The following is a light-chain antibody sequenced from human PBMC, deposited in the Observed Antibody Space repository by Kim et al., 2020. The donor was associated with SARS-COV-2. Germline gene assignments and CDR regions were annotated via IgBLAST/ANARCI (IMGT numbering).Light chain of an antibody. CDR2: DVR. V-gene: IGLV2-11*03. CDR1: SSDVGGYNY. Sequence: GQSVTISRTGTSSDVGGYNYVSWYQPHPGKAPTLLIYDVRQRPSGVPDRFSGSKSGNTASLSISGLQAEDEADYYCCSYAGTYTWVFGGGTQLTVL. J-gene: IGLJ3*02. CDR3: CSYAGTYTWV.